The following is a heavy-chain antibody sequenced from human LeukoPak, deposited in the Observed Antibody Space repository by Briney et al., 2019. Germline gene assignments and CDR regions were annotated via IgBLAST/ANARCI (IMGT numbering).Heavy chain of an antibody. CDR1: GGSFSGYY. CDR2: INHSGST. CDR3: ARDSGSGSYDVDY. Sequence: PSETLSLTCAVYGGSFSGYYWSWIRQPPGKGLEWIGEINHSGSTNYNPSLKSRVTISVDTSKNQFSLKLSSVTAADTAVYYCARDSGSGSYDVDYWGQGTLVTVSS. J-gene: IGHJ4*02. V-gene: IGHV4-34*01. D-gene: IGHD1-26*01.